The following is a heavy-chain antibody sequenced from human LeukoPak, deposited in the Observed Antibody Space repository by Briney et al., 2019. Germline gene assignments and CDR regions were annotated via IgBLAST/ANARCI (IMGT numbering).Heavy chain of an antibody. V-gene: IGHV3-7*01. D-gene: IGHD3-3*01. CDR3: GRGWSYFDY. CDR1: GFTFSSYG. CDR2: IKQDGSDK. J-gene: IGHJ4*02. Sequence: GGSLRLSCAASGFTFSSYGMHWVRQAPGKGLEWVANIKQDGSDKYYVDSVKGRFTVSRDNARNSLYLQMNSLRADDTAVYYCGRGWSYFDYWGQGALVTVSS.